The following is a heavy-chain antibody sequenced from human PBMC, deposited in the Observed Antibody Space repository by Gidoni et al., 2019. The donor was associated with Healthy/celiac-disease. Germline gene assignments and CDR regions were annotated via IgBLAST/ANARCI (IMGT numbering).Heavy chain of an antibody. CDR3: ARGLSLGYCSGGSCYLNWFDP. Sequence: QVQLQQWGAGLLKPSETLSLTCAVYGGSFSGYYWTWIRQPPGKGLEGSGEINHSGSTNYNPSLKSRVTISVDTSKNQFSLKLSSVTAADTAVYYCARGLSLGYCSGGSCYLNWFDPWGQGTLVTVSS. D-gene: IGHD2-15*01. CDR2: INHSGST. J-gene: IGHJ5*02. V-gene: IGHV4-34*01. CDR1: GGSFSGYY.